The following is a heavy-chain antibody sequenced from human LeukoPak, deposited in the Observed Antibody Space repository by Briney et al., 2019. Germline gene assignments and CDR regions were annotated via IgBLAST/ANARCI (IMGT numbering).Heavy chain of an antibody. D-gene: IGHD3-9*01. CDR2: INHSGST. CDR3: ARELRYFDWVQDAGLDY. V-gene: IGHV4-34*01. CDR1: GGSFSGYY. Sequence: PSETLSLTCAVYGGSFSGYYWSWIRQPPGKGLEWIGEINHSGSTNYNPSLKSRVTISVDTSKNQFSLKLSSVTAADTAVYYCARELRYFDWVQDAGLDYWGQGTLVTVSS. J-gene: IGHJ4*02.